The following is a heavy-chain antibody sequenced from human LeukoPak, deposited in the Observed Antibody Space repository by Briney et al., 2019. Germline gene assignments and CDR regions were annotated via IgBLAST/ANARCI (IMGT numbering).Heavy chain of an antibody. CDR3: AKDRSEYSSHDAFDI. V-gene: IGHV3-30*02. Sequence: PGGSLRLSCVAPGSTFSSYGMHWVRQAPGKGLEWVAFIRLDGSNKYYADSVKGRFTISRDNSKNTLYLQMNSLRAEDTAVYYCAKDRSEYSSHDAFDIWGQGTMVTVSS. D-gene: IGHD6-6*01. CDR2: IRLDGSNK. J-gene: IGHJ3*02. CDR1: GSTFSSYG.